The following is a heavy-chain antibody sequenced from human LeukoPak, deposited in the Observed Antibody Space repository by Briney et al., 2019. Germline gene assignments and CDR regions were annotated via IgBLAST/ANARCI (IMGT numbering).Heavy chain of an antibody. Sequence: ASVKVSCKASGYTFTSYGISWVRQAPGQGLEWVGWISAYNGNTNYAQKLQGRVTMTTDTSTSTAYMELRSLRSDDTAVYYCARAIATHYDFWSGYPAVGFWFDPWGQGTLVTVSS. V-gene: IGHV1-18*01. D-gene: IGHD3-3*01. CDR2: ISAYNGNT. CDR1: GYTFTSYG. CDR3: ARAIATHYDFWSGYPAVGFWFDP. J-gene: IGHJ5*02.